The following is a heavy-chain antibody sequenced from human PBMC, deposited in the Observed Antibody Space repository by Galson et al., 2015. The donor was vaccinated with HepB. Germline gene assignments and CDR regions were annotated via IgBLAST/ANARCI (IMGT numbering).Heavy chain of an antibody. Sequence: SLRLSCAASGFRFSSYGMHWVRHAPGKGLVWVSRINSDGSTITYADSVKGRFTISRDNAKSTLYLQMDSLRAEDTAIYYCARRADNSGYFFDGGQGTLVTVSS. V-gene: IGHV3-74*01. CDR1: GFRFSSYG. J-gene: IGHJ4*02. CDR2: INSDGSTI. CDR3: ARRADNSGYFFD. D-gene: IGHD3-22*01.